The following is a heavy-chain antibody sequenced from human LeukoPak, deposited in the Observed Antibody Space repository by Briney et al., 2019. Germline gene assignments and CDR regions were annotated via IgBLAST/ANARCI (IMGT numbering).Heavy chain of an antibody. V-gene: IGHV3-30*02. Sequence: GGSLRLSCAASGFTFSSYGMHWVRQAPGKGLEWVAFIRYDGSNKYYADSVKGRFTISRDNSKNTLYLQINSLRAEDTAVYYCASNPIVLMVYAIANWGQGTLVTVSS. CDR3: ASNPIVLMVYAIAN. D-gene: IGHD2-8*01. J-gene: IGHJ4*02. CDR2: IRYDGSNK. CDR1: GFTFSSYG.